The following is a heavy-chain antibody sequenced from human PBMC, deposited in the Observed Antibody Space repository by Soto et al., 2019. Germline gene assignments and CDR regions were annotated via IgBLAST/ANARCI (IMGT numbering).Heavy chain of an antibody. D-gene: IGHD3-3*01. CDR2: INAGNGNT. Sequence: ASVKVSCKASGYTFTSYAMHWVRQAPGQRLEWMGWINAGNGNTKYSQKFQGRVTITRDTSASTAYMELSSLRSEDTAVYYCARDGTDYLTIFGVADYYYYYYMDVWGKGTTVTVSS. V-gene: IGHV1-3*01. J-gene: IGHJ6*03. CDR1: GYTFTSYA. CDR3: ARDGTDYLTIFGVADYYYYYYMDV.